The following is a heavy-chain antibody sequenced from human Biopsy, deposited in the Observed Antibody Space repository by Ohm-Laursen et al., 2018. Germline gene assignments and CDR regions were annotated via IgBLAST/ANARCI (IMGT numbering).Heavy chain of an antibody. CDR2: INPSGSTT. V-gene: IGHV1-46*01. J-gene: IGHJ4*02. CDR1: GYSFTSYY. Sequence: GDSVKVSCKASGYSFTSYYMHWVRQAPGQGLEWMGMINPSGSTTSYPQIFQGRVTMTRDTSKSTVYMELSSLRSADTAVYFCARNTGWYGGLYYFDYWGQGTLVTVSS. CDR3: ARNTGWYGGLYYFDY. D-gene: IGHD6-19*01.